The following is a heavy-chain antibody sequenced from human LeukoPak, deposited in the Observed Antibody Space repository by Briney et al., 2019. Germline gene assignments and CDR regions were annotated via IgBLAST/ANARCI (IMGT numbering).Heavy chain of an antibody. CDR3: ARVGEVVPAGIDY. J-gene: IGHJ4*02. D-gene: IGHD2-2*01. V-gene: IGHV3-30-3*01. CDR1: GFTFSSYA. Sequence: PGRSLRLSCAASGFTFSSYAMHWVRQAPGKGLEWVAVISYDGSNKYYADSVKGRFTISRDNSKNTLYLQMNSLRAEDTAVYYCARVGEVVPAGIDYWGQGTLVTVSS. CDR2: ISYDGSNK.